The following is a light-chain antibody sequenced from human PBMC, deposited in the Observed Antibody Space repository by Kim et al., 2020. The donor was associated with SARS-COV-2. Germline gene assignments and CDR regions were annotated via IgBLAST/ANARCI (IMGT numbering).Light chain of an antibody. J-gene: IGKJ4*01. CDR1: QDIRYY. CDR3: QQYDGLPLT. V-gene: IGKV1-33*01. Sequence: DIQMTQSPSSLSASEGDRVTITCQASQDIRYYLNWYQQKPGKAPKLLIFDATELEPGVPSRFSGRGSGTDFTFTIISLQPEDFGIYYCQQYDGLPLTFGGGTKVDIK. CDR2: DAT.